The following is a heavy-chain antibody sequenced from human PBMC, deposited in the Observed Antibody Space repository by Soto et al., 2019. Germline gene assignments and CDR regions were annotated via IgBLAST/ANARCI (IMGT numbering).Heavy chain of an antibody. CDR2: ISYDGSNK. V-gene: IGHV3-30*18. CDR3: AKDTSKSGWYQILYYYGMDV. Sequence: GGSLRLSCAASGFTFSSYGMHWVRQAPGKGLEWVAVISYDGSNKYYADSVKGRFTISRDNSKNTLYPQMNSLRAEDTAVYYCAKDTSKSGWYQILYYYGMDVWGQGTTVTVSS. J-gene: IGHJ6*02. CDR1: GFTFSSYG. D-gene: IGHD6-19*01.